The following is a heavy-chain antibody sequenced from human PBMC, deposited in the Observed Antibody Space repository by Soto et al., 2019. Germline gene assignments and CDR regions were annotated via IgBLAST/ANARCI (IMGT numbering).Heavy chain of an antibody. CDR1: GFSLSSPAVG. D-gene: IGHD6-19*01. J-gene: IGHJ4*02. Sequence: ITLKESGPTLVKPTQTLTLTCSFSGFSLSSPAVGVNWIRQPPGKALEWLALIYWDDDKQYSPSLRSRLTITKDTSKNQVVLTMTNMDPVDTATYYCAHGSGWLSDYWAQGTLVTVSS. V-gene: IGHV2-5*02. CDR2: IYWDDDK. CDR3: AHGSGWLSDY.